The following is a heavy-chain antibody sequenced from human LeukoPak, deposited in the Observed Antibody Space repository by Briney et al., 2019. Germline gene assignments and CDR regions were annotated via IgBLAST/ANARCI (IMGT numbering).Heavy chain of an antibody. V-gene: IGHV3-7*05. Sequence: VASVKVSCKASGYTFTGYYMHWVRQAPGQGLEWVATIRQDGSEKYYVDSVKGRFTIFRDNAKNSLYLQMSSLRADDTAVYYCARDSPTSMIVNGFFASWGLGTQVTVSS. D-gene: IGHD3-22*01. J-gene: IGHJ4*02. CDR2: IRQDGSEK. CDR3: ARDSPTSMIVNGFFAS. CDR1: GYTFTGYY.